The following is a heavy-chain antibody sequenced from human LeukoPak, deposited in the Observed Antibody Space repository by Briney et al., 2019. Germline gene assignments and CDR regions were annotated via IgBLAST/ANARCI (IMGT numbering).Heavy chain of an antibody. CDR3: ARHASGSYSY. V-gene: IGHV4-39*01. J-gene: IGHJ4*02. D-gene: IGHD3-10*01. CDR1: GASISSSSYY. CDR2: IYYTGSN. Sequence: SETLSLTCTVSGASISSSSYYWGWIRQPPGKGLAWIGTIYYTGSNFYNPSLKSRVTVSVDTSKNQFSLKLSSVTAADTAVYYCARHASGSYSYWGQGTLVTVAS.